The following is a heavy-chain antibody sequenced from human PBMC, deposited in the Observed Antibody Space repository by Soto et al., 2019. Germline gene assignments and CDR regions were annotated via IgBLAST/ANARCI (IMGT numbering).Heavy chain of an antibody. CDR2: ISSSSSYI. J-gene: IGHJ4*02. Sequence: GGSLRLSCAASGFTFSSYSMNWARQAPGKGLEWVSSISSSSSYIYYADSVKGRFTISRDNAKNSLYLQMNSLRAEDTAVYYCARSVGGLMVYASFDYWGQGTLVTVSS. D-gene: IGHD2-8*01. CDR3: ARSVGGLMVYASFDY. CDR1: GFTFSSYS. V-gene: IGHV3-21*01.